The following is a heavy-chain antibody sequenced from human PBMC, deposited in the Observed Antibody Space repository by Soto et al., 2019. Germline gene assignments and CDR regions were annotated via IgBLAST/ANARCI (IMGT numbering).Heavy chain of an antibody. CDR3: XXXXXXXXXXXXXXDS. V-gene: IGHV4-39*01. CDR1: GDSITSSSHY. Sequence: QLQLQESGPGLVKPSETLSLTCTVSGDSITSSSHYWGWIRQPPGKGLECIANIYYDGNTYYNPSXXXXXXXXXXXXXXXXXXXXXXXXXXXXXXXXXXXXXXXXXXXXXXXDSWGQGTLVTVSS. CDR2: IYYDGNT. J-gene: IGHJ4*02.